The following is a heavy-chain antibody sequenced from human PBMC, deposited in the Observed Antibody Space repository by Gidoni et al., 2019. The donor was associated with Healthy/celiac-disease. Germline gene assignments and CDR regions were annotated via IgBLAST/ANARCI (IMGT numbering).Heavy chain of an antibody. CDR3: ARARGWFDP. D-gene: IGHD3-10*01. J-gene: IGHJ5*02. CDR2: IIPICGTA. Sequence: QVQLVQSGAAVTTPGPSVKVSCTASGRTFSSYAISWVRQAPGQGLEWMGGIIPICGTANYAQKFQGRVTITADESTSTAYMELGSLRSEDTAVYYCARARGWFDPWGQGTLVTVSS. CDR1: GRTFSSYA. V-gene: IGHV1-69*01.